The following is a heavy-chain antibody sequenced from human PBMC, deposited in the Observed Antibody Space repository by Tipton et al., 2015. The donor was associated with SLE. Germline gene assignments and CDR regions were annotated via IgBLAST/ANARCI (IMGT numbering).Heavy chain of an antibody. CDR3: ARMRTIVVVPAARELDAFDI. Sequence: TLSLTCAVYGGSFSGYYWSWIRQPPGKGLEWIGEINHSGSTNYNPSLKSRVTISIDTSKNQFSPKLSSVTAADTAVYYCARMRTIVVVPAARELDAFDIWGQGTMVTVSS. D-gene: IGHD2-2*01. J-gene: IGHJ3*02. V-gene: IGHV4-34*01. CDR2: INHSGST. CDR1: GGSFSGYY.